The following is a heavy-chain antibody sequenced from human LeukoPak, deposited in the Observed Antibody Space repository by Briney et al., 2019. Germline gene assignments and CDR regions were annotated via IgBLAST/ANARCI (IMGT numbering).Heavy chain of an antibody. CDR3: ARLGCSSTSCYSFDY. CDR2: IYHSGST. Sequence: SETLSLTCAVSGYSISSGYYWGWIRQPPGKGLEWIGSIYHSGSTYYNPSLKSRVTISVDTPKNQFSLKLSSVTAADTAVYYCARLGCSSTSCYSFDYWGQGTLVTVSS. V-gene: IGHV4-38-2*01. J-gene: IGHJ4*02. CDR1: GYSISSGYY. D-gene: IGHD2-2*01.